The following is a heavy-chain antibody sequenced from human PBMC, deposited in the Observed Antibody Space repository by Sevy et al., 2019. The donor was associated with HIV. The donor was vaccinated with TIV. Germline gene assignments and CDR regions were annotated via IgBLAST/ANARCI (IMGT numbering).Heavy chain of an antibody. CDR1: TGSFSGYY. Sequence: SETLSLTCVVYTGSFSGYYWSWIRQPPGEGLKWIGEINHSGSTNYNPSLKSRVTISADTSKNQFSLKLSSVTAADTAVYYCATRRGHLSFDYWGQGTLVTVSS. J-gene: IGHJ4*02. CDR3: ATRRGHLSFDY. V-gene: IGHV4-34*01. CDR2: INHSGST.